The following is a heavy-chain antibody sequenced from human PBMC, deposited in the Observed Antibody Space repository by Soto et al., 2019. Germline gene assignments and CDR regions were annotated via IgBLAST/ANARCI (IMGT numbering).Heavy chain of an antibody. CDR1: GFTFDNYA. Sequence: LRLSCAASGFTFDNYAMSWVRQAPGTGLDWVSTISNSGGTIYYADSVRGRFTISRDNSKNTVYVQMNNLRAEDTAVYYCVMGNLFDYWGQGTLVTVSS. CDR3: VMGNLFDY. J-gene: IGHJ4*02. D-gene: IGHD1-26*01. V-gene: IGHV3-23*01. CDR2: ISNSGGTI.